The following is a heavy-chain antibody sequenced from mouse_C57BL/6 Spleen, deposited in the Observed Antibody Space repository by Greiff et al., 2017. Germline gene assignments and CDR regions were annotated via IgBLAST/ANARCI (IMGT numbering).Heavy chain of an antibody. Sequence: VQLKQSGGDLVKPGGSPKLSCAASGFTFSSYGMSWVRQTPDKRLEWVATISSGGSYTYYPDSVKGRFTISRDNAKNTLYLQMSSLKSEDTAMYYCARHLDSSGWFAYWGQGTLVTVSA. J-gene: IGHJ3*01. CDR3: ARHLDSSGWFAY. CDR2: ISSGGSYT. CDR1: GFTFSSYG. D-gene: IGHD3-2*02. V-gene: IGHV5-6*01.